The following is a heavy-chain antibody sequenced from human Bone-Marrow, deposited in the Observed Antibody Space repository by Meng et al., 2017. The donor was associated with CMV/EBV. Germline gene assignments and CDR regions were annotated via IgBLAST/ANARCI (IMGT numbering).Heavy chain of an antibody. CDR1: GFTFSSYS. D-gene: IGHD3-10*01. J-gene: IGHJ6*02. CDR3: ARDSGSNRPYYHYYDVDV. Sequence: GESLKISCAACGFTFSSYSMNWVRQAPGKGLEWVSYISSSSSTIYYADSVKGRFTISRDNAKNSLYLQMNSLRAEDTAVYYCARDSGSNRPYYHYYDVDVWGHGTTVTVYS. V-gene: IGHV3-48*04. CDR2: ISSSSSTI.